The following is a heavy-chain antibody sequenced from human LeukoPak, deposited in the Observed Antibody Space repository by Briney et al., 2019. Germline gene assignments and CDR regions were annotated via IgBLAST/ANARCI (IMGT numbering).Heavy chain of an antibody. V-gene: IGHV3-30*18. CDR2: ISYDGSNK. J-gene: IGHJ4*02. Sequence: GGSLRLSCAASGFTFSSYGMHWVRQAPGKGLEWVAVISYDGSNKYYADSVKGRFTTSRDNSKNTLYLQMNSLRAEDTAVYYCAKDPQWLGPYYFDYWGQGTLVTVSS. D-gene: IGHD6-19*01. CDR3: AKDPQWLGPYYFDY. CDR1: GFTFSSYG.